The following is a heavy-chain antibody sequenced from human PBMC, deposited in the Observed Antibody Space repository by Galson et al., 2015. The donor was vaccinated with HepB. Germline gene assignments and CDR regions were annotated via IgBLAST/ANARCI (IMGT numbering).Heavy chain of an antibody. V-gene: IGHV3-9*01. CDR3: AKDIGRYYDFWSGYGLTYDFGLDV. Sequence: SLRLSCAGSGFNFNDYGLHWVRQVPGKGLEWVSGIGWNSASVAYADSVKGRFTTSRDNAKNSLFLQMNSLRAEDTALYYCAKDIGRYYDFWSGYGLTYDFGLDVWGQGTTVTVSS. J-gene: IGHJ6*02. CDR2: IGWNSASV. CDR1: GFNFNDYG. D-gene: IGHD3-3*01.